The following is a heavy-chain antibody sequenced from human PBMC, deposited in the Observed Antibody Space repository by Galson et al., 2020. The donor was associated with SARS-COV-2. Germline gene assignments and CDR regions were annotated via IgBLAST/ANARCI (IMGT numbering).Heavy chain of an antibody. D-gene: IGHD3-10*01. CDR3: ASVQGSGTLYGMDV. CDR2: IYYSGST. Sequence: SETLSLTCTVSGGSISSYYWSWIQQPPGKGLEWIGYIYYSGSTNYNPSLKSRVTISVDTSKNQFSLKLSSVTAADTAVYYCASVQGSGTLYGMDVWGQGTTVTVSS. CDR1: GGSISSYY. V-gene: IGHV4-59*13. J-gene: IGHJ6*02.